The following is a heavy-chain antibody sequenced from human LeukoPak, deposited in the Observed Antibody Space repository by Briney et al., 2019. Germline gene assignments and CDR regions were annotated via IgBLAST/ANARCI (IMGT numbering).Heavy chain of an antibody. Sequence: SETLSLTCTVSGGSISSGDYYWSWIRQPPGKGLEWIGYIYYSGSTYYNPSLKSRVTISVDTSKNQFSLKLSSVTAADTAVYYCARDRDSSGYYYDYWGQGTLATVSS. CDR3: ARDRDSSGYYYDY. J-gene: IGHJ4*02. D-gene: IGHD3-22*01. CDR1: GGSISSGDYY. CDR2: IYYSGST. V-gene: IGHV4-30-4*01.